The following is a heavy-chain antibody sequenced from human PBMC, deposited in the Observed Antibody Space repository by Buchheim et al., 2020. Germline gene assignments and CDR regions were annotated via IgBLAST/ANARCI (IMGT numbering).Heavy chain of an antibody. CDR2: ISYDGSNK. CDR3: ARKGSYSSGWYERSNSYYFDY. V-gene: IGHV3-30*04. D-gene: IGHD6-19*01. CDR1: GFTFSSYA. Sequence: QVQLVESGGGVVQPGRSLRLSCAASGFTFSSYAMHWVRQAPGKGLEWVAVISYDGSNKYYADSVKGRFTISRDNSKNTLYLQMNSLRAEDTAVYYCARKGSYSSGWYERSNSYYFDYWGQGTL. J-gene: IGHJ4*02.